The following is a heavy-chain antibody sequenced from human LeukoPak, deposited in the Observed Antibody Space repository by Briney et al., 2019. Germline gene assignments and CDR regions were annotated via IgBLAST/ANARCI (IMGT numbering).Heavy chain of an antibody. V-gene: IGHV3-13*04. J-gene: IGHJ2*01. Sequence: GSLRLSCAASGFTFNNFDMHWVRQSTEKGLEWFSGIDTTAETYYAGSVKGRFIISRENAKNSLYLQMNSLRAGDTAVYYCARGSPLDWYFDLWGRGTLVTVSS. CDR1: GFTFNNFD. CDR2: IDTTAET. CDR3: ARGSPLDWYFDL.